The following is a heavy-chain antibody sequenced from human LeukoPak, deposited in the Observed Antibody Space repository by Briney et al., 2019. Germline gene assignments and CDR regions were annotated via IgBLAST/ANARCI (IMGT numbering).Heavy chain of an antibody. Sequence: SETLSLTCAVYGGSFSGYYWSWIRQPPGKGLEWIAEINHSGSTNYNPSLKSRVTISVDTSKNQFSLKLSSVTAADTAVYYCARASPRSYYYDSSGYYAAGGAFDIWGQGTMVTVSS. CDR1: GGSFSGYY. CDR2: INHSGST. D-gene: IGHD3-22*01. J-gene: IGHJ3*02. V-gene: IGHV4-34*01. CDR3: ARASPRSYYYDSSGYYAAGGAFDI.